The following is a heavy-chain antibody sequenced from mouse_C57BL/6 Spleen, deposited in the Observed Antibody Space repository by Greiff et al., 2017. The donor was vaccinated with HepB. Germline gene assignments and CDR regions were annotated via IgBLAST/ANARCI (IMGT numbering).Heavy chain of an antibody. J-gene: IGHJ1*03. CDR2: INPNYGTT. CDR3: ASPYGSSYPAWYFDV. V-gene: IGHV1-39*01. Sequence: EVKLVESGPELVKPGASVKISCKASGYSFTDYNMNWVKQSNGKSLEWIGVINPNYGTTSYNQKFKGKATLTVDQSSSTAYMQLNSLTSEDSAVYYCASPYGSSYPAWYFDVWGTGTTVTVSS. D-gene: IGHD1-1*01. CDR1: GYSFTDYN.